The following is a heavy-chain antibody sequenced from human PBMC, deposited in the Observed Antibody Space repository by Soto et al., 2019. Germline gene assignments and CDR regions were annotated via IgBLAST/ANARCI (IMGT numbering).Heavy chain of an antibody. CDR1: GYTFTSYA. J-gene: IGHJ4*02. V-gene: IGHV1-3*01. CDR2: INAANGNT. CDR3: ARGSTEAPYYFDY. Sequence: AVKVSCKASGYTFTSYASYWLRQSPGQRLECMGWINAANGNTKYSQKFQGRVTITRDTSASTAYMELSSLRSEDTAVYYCARGSTEAPYYFDYWGQGALVTVSS.